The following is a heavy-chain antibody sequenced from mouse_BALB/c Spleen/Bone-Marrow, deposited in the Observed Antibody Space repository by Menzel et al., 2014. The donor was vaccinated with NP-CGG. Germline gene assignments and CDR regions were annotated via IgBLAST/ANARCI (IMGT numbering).Heavy chain of an antibody. Sequence: EVHLVASGPDLVKPSQSLSLTCSVTGYSVTRGHYWILIPTSPDNKLECEVYINYDGTTNYTPSLRNRISITGYTSTNDCILMMNSVNGEYSATYSCGRDRGNYCGTSYIAYWGQGTLVTVSA. CDR1: GYSVTRGHY. CDR3: GRDRGNYCGTSYIAY. V-gene: IGHV3-6*02. CDR2: INYDGTT. J-gene: IGHJ3*01. D-gene: IGHD1-1*01.